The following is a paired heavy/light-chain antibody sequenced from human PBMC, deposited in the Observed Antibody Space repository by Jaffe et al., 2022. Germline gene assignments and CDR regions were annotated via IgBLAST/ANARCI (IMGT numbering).Light chain of an antibody. V-gene: IGKV3-11*01. CDR3: QLRSIWPPKDT. CDR1: QSVSTH. CDR2: DAS. J-gene: IGKJ2*01. Sequence: DILLTQSPATLSLSPGERATLSCRASQSVSTHLAWYQQKPGQAPRLLIYDASNRATGISARFSGSGSGTDFTLTISSLEPEDFAVYYCQLRSIWPPKDTFGQGTKLEIK.
Heavy chain of an antibody. D-gene: IGHD6-19*01. CDR3: ARDAWVAAHFYDY. J-gene: IGHJ4*02. V-gene: IGHV3-21*02. CDR1: GFTLSTYN. CDR2: ISSSDST. Sequence: DVQLVESGGGLVKPGGSLRLSCAASGFTLSTYNMNWVRQAPGKGLEWVSSISSSDSTYYADSVKGRFTLSRDNAKNSVFLQMNSLRAEDTAVYYCARDAWVAAHFYDYWGQGTLVTVSS.